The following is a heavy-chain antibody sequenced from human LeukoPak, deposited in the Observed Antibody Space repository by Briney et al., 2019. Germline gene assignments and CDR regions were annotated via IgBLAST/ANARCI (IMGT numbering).Heavy chain of an antibody. CDR1: GGTFSSYA. CDR2: IIPIFGTA. Sequence: ASVKVSCKASGGTFSSYAISWVRQAAGQGLEWMGGIIPIFGTANYAQKFQGRVTITADESASTAYMELSSLRSEDTAVYYCASGYSSGWYRFDYWGQGTLVTVSS. V-gene: IGHV1-69*13. J-gene: IGHJ4*02. CDR3: ASGYSSGWYRFDY. D-gene: IGHD6-19*01.